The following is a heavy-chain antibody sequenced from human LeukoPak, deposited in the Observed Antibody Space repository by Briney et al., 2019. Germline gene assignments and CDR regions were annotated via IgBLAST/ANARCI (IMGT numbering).Heavy chain of an antibody. CDR3: ASLDSSGRSAADY. J-gene: IGHJ4*02. D-gene: IGHD3-22*01. Sequence: SETLSLTCAVYGGSFSGYYWSWIRQPPGNGLEWIGEINHSGSTNYNPSLKSRVTISVDTSKNQFSLKLSSVTAADTAVYYCASLDSSGRSAADYWGQGTLVTVSS. CDR1: GGSFSGYY. V-gene: IGHV4-34*01. CDR2: INHSGST.